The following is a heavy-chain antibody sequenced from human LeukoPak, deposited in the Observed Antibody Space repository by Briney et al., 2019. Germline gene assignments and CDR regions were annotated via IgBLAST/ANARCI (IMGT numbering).Heavy chain of an antibody. J-gene: IGHJ5*02. Sequence: ASVKVSCKASGYTFTGYYMHWVRQAPGQGLEWMGWINPNSGGTNYAQKFQGGVTMARDTSISTAYMELRRLRSDDTAVYYCARPVFGMIARHDNWFDPWGQGTLVTVSS. CDR3: ARPVFGMIARHDNWFDP. CDR2: INPNSGGT. CDR1: GYTFTGYY. D-gene: IGHD3-22*01. V-gene: IGHV1-2*02.